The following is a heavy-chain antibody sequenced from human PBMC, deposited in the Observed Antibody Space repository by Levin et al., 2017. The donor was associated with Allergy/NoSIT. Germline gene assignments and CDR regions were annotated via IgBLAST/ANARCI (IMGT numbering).Heavy chain of an antibody. CDR2: IYWDDDK. D-gene: IGHD4-17*01. V-gene: IGHV2-5*02. CDR3: AHLDYGDYCFDY. Sequence: QTLSLTCTFSGFSLSTSGVGVGWIRQPPGKALEWLALIYWDDDKRYSPSLKSRLTITKDTSKNQVVLTMTNMDPVDTATYYCAHLDYGDYCFDYWGQGTLVTVSS. J-gene: IGHJ4*02. CDR1: GFSLSTSGVG.